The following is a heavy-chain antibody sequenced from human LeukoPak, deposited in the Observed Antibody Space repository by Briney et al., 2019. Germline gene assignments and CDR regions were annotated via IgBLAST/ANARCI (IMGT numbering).Heavy chain of an antibody. CDR3: AKDLSITMIVGAFDI. D-gene: IGHD3-22*01. CDR2: ISGSGGST. J-gene: IGHJ3*02. CDR1: GFTFSSYA. V-gene: IGHV3-23*01. Sequence: GGSLRLSCAASGFTFSSYAMSWVRQAPGKGLEWVSAISGSGGSTYYADSVKGRFTISRDNSKNTLYLQMNSLRTEDTAVYYCAKDLSITMIVGAFDIWGQGTMVTVSS.